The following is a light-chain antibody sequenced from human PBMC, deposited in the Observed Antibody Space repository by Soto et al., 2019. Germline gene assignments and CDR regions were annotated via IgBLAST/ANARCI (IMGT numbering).Light chain of an antibody. CDR3: QQYNSYWT. CDR1: QSISSW. V-gene: IGKV1-5*01. J-gene: IGKJ1*01. Sequence: DLQMTQSPPTLSASVGDRVTIACRASQSISSWLAWYQQKPGKAPKLLIYDASSLESGVPSRFSGSGSGREFTLTISSLQPDDFATYYGQQYNSYWTFGQGTKVDIK. CDR2: DAS.